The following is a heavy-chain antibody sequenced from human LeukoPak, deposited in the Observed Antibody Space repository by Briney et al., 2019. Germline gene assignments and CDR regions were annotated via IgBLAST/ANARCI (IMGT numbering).Heavy chain of an antibody. CDR3: ARSLATYDRFDP. CDR2: ISSSSSYI. J-gene: IGHJ5*02. Sequence: GGSLRLSCAAPGFTFSSYSMNWVRQAPGKGLEWVSSISSSSSYIYYADSVKGRFTISRDNAKNSLYLQMNSLRAEDTAVYYCARSLATYDRFDPWGQGTLVTVSS. D-gene: IGHD5-12*01. V-gene: IGHV3-21*01. CDR1: GFTFSSYS.